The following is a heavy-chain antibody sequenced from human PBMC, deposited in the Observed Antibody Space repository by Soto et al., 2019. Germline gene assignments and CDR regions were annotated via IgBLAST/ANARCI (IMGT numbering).Heavy chain of an antibody. CDR3: VKAAVPYYDFWSGYQTAFAY. J-gene: IGHJ4*02. Sequence: EVQLLESGGGLVQPGGSLRLSCAASGFTFSSYAMSWVRQAPGKGLEWVSAISGSGGSTYYADSVKGRFTISRDNSKNTLYLQMNSLRAEDTYVYYCVKAAVPYYDFWSGYQTAFAYWGQGTLVTVSS. CDR1: GFTFSSYA. D-gene: IGHD3-3*01. CDR2: ISGSGGST. V-gene: IGHV3-23*01.